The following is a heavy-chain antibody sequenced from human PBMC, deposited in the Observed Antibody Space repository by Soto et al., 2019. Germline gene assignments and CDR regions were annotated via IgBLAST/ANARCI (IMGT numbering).Heavy chain of an antibody. V-gene: IGHV3-23*01. CDR3: AKVNGKRWRHKVGDAFDI. Sequence: XESLRLSCAASGFTVSSYATSWVRQAPGKGLEWVSAISGSVGSTYYADSVKGRFTISRDNSKNTLYLQMNSLRAEDTAVYYCAKVNGKRWRHKVGDAFDIWGQGTMVTVSS. CDR2: ISGSVGST. J-gene: IGHJ3*02. CDR1: GFTVSSYA. D-gene: IGHD1-20*01.